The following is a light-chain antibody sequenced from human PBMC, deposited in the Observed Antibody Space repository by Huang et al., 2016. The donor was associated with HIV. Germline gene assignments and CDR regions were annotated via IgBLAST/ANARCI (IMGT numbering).Light chain of an antibody. CDR3: EQYNDWPPEET. J-gene: IGKJ3*01. CDR2: GAS. Sequence: EIVLTQSPATLSVSPGERATLSCRASQSVSSNLAWYQQKPGQAPRLLIYGASTRATGIPARFSGRGSGTEFTLTISSLQSEDFAVYYCEQYNDWPPEETFGPGTKVDMK. CDR1: QSVSSN. V-gene: IGKV3-15*01.